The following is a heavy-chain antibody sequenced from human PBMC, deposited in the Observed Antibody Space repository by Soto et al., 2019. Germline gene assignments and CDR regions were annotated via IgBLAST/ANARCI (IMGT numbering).Heavy chain of an antibody. Sequence: GECRRGSCKGSGYSFTSYWIGWVRQMPGKGLEWMGIIYPGDSDTRYSPSFQGQVTISADKSISTAYLQWSSLKASDTAMYYCARGAEMATITAGAFDISGHGPTITVS. V-gene: IGHV5-51*01. CDR1: GYSFTSYW. J-gene: IGHJ3*02. CDR3: ARGAEMATITAGAFDI. D-gene: IGHD5-12*01. CDR2: IYPGDSDT.